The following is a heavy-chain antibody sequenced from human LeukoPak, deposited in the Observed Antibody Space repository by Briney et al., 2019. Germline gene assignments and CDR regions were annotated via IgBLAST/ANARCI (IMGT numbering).Heavy chain of an antibody. CDR3: ARRSITMVRGVLVGYFDY. J-gene: IGHJ4*02. CDR1: GGSISSGSYS. V-gene: IGHV4-30-2*01. D-gene: IGHD3-10*01. CDR2: IYHSGST. Sequence: PSETLSLTCAVSGGSISSGSYSWSWIRQPPGKGLEWIGYIYHSGSTYYNPSLKSRVTISVDRSKNQFSLELSSVTAADTAVYYCARRSITMVRGVLVGYFDYWGQGTLVTVSS.